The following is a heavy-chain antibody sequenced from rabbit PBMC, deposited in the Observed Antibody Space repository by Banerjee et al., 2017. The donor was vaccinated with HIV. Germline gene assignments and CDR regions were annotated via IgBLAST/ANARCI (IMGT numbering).Heavy chain of an antibody. Sequence: QEQLVESGGGLVKPGTSLTLTCTASGFSFSSSDWMCWVRQAPGKGLEWIGCIYVGSSGSTYYASWAKGRVTISKTSSTTVTLQMTSLTGADTATHFCARDGAGYAGYSYFDLWGPGTLVTVS. CDR2: IYVGSSGST. CDR1: GFSFSSSDW. D-gene: IGHD8-1*01. V-gene: IGHV1S45*01. J-gene: IGHJ4*01. CDR3: ARDGAGYAGYSYFDL.